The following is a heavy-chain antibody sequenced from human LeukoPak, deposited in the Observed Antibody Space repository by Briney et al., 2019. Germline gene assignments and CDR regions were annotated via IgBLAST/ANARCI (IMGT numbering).Heavy chain of an antibody. CDR2: INSDGRST. J-gene: IGHJ4*02. V-gene: IGHV3-74*01. Sequence: GGSLRLSCAAPGFTFSSYWMHWGRQAPGKGLVWVSYINSDGRSTRYADSVKGRFTISRDNAKNTLYLQMNSLRVEDTAVYYCARDPYYGSASDWGQVTLVTVSS. CDR1: GFTFSSYW. CDR3: ARDPYYGSASD. D-gene: IGHD3-10*01.